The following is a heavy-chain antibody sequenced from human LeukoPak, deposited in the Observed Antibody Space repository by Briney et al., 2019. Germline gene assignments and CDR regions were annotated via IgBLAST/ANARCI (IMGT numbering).Heavy chain of an antibody. D-gene: IGHD3-22*01. CDR1: GFTFSSYA. CDR2: ICGSGGST. V-gene: IGHV3-23*01. CDR3: AKGALYYYDSSGYYHDY. Sequence: GGSLRLSCAASGFTFSSYAMSWVRQAPGKGLERVSAICGSGGSTYYADSVKGRFTISRDNSKNTLYLQMNSLRAEDTAVYYCAKGALYYYDSSGYYHDYWGQGTLVTVSS. J-gene: IGHJ4*02.